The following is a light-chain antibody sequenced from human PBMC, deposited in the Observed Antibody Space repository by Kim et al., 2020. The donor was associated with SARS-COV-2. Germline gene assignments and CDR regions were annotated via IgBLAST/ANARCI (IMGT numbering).Light chain of an antibody. V-gene: IGLV4-69*01. J-gene: IGLJ3*02. Sequence: QLVLTQSPSASASLGASVKLTCTLSSGHSSYAIAWHQQQPEKGPRYLMKLNSDGSHSKGDGNPDRFSGSSSGAERYLTISSLQSEDEADYYCQTWGTGRVFGGGTKLTVL. CDR2: LNSDGSH. CDR3: QTWGTGRV. CDR1: SGHSSYA.